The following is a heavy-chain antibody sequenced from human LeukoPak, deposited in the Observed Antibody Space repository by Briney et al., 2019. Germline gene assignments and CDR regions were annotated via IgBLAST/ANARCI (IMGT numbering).Heavy chain of an antibody. CDR2: ISGSGGST. D-gene: IGHD3-10*01. CDR1: GFTFSGYW. Sequence: PGGSLRLSCAASGFTFSGYWMSWVRQAPGKGLEWVSAISGSGGSTYYADSVKGRFTISRDNSKNTLYLQMNSLRAEDTAVYYCAKDPYGSGSYYPVDYWGQGTLVTVSS. J-gene: IGHJ4*02. CDR3: AKDPYGSGSYYPVDY. V-gene: IGHV3-23*01.